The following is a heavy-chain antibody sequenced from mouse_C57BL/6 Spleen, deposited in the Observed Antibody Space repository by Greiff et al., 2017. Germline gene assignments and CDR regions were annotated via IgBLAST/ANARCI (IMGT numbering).Heavy chain of an antibody. J-gene: IGHJ3*01. CDR3: AREDYYGSYWFAY. CDR1: GFTFSDYY. Sequence: EVQVVESEGGLVQPGSSMKLSCTASGFTFSDYYMAWVRQVPEKGLEWVANINYDGSSTYYLDSLKSRFIISRDNAKNILYLQMSSLKSEDTATYYCAREDYYGSYWFAYWGQGTMLTVSA. CDR2: INYDGSST. D-gene: IGHD1-1*01. V-gene: IGHV5-16*01.